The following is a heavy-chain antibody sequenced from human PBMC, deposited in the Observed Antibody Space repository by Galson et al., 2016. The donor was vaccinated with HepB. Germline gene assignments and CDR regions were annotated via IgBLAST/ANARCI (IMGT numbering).Heavy chain of an antibody. Sequence: QSGAEVKKPGESLKISCKGSGYTFTNYWIGWVRQMPGKGLEWMGIIFPGDSDTRYSPSFQGQVTLSVDKSINTAYLQWDSLKASDTATYYCARWRIGYCGSSHSPLDPWGQGTQVTVSS. CDR2: IFPGDSDT. D-gene: IGHD2-2*01. CDR3: ARWRIGYCGSSHSPLDP. V-gene: IGHV5-51*01. J-gene: IGHJ5*02. CDR1: GYTFTNYW.